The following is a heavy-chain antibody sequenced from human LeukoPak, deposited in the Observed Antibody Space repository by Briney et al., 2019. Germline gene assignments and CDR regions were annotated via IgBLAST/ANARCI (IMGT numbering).Heavy chain of an antibody. CDR1: GGSISNYY. D-gene: IGHD1-26*01. Sequence: SETLSLTCTVSGGSISNYYWSWRRPSDGQGLGWVGRIYSSGSNNSNHSLSSRVTMSADTSKPQFPLWLKSMTAADTALYYCARGNATITRDSFDVWDLGTMATVS. CDR3: ARGNATITRDSFDV. J-gene: IGHJ3*01. V-gene: IGHV4-4*07. CDR2: IYSSGSN.